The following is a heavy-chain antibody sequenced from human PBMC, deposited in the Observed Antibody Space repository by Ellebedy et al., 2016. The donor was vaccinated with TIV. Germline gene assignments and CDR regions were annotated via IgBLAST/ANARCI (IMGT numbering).Heavy chain of an antibody. CDR1: GGSLSTSYW. J-gene: IGHJ5*02. V-gene: IGHV4-4*02. D-gene: IGHD5-18*01. CDR3: ARGQGDSYGHDS. Sequence: MPSETLSLTCAVSGGSLSTSYWWSWVRHPPGKGLEWLGEFYHDGSTNYNPSLKTRVTISVDKFQNQFSLELSSVTAADTAVDYCARGQGDSYGHDSWGQGTLVIVSS. CDR2: FYHDGST.